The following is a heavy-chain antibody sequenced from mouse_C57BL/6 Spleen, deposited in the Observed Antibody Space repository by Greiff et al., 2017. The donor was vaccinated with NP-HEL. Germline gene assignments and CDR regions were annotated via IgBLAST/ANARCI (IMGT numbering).Heavy chain of an antibody. CDR2: IDPSDSYT. CDR3: ARWNGYYVAY. CDR1: GYTFTSYW. V-gene: IGHV1-50*01. D-gene: IGHD2-3*01. J-gene: IGHJ3*01. Sequence: QVQLQQPGAELVKPGASVKLSCKASGYTFTSYWMQWVKQRPGQGLEWIGEIDPSDSYTNYNQKFKGKATLTVDTSSSTAYMQLSSLTSEDSAVYYCARWNGYYVAYWGQGTLVTVSA.